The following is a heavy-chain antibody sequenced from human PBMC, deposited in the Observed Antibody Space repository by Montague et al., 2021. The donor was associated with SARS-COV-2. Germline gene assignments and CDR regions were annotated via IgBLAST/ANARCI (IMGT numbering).Heavy chain of an antibody. CDR2: MYYSGST. CDR1: GGSISSYHHY. CDR3: ARTVLYSGYDYSWFDP. V-gene: IGHV4-39*07. D-gene: IGHD5-12*01. J-gene: IGHJ5*02. Sequence: SETLSLTCTVSGGSISSYHHYWGWIRQPPGKGLEWIGAMYYSGSTWLNPSLKSRVTISVDTSKNQLSLNLRSVTAADTAVYYCARTVLYSGYDYSWFDPWGQGTPVTVSS.